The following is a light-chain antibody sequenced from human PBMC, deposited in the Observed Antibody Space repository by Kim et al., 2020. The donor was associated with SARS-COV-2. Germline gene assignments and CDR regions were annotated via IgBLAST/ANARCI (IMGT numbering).Light chain of an antibody. J-gene: IGLJ1*01. V-gene: IGLV3-19*01. CDR1: SLRNLY. Sequence: AVSVALGQPVRITCQGNSLRNLYASWYQQRPGQAPVLVIYGRDNRPSGIPDRFSGSRAENTASLTITGAQAEDEADYSCIARDGHVFGTGTKVTVL. CDR2: GRD. CDR3: IARDGHV.